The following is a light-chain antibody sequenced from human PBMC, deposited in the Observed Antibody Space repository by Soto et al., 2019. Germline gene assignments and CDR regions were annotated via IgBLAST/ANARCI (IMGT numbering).Light chain of an antibody. Sequence: EILMTQSPSTLSASLGDRATLSCRASQSVNIYLDWDQQKPGQVPRILLFGAASRVTGMPATFSGSRSCTEVNLITISRQQAEDAAYFCQQHAYWTPLTFGGGTKVDIK. V-gene: IGKV3D-15*01. CDR2: GAA. CDR3: QQHAYWTPLT. J-gene: IGKJ4*01. CDR1: QSVNIY.